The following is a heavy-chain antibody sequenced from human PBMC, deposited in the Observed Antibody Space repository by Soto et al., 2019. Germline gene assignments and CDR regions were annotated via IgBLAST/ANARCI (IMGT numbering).Heavy chain of an antibody. CDR3: AKTGPVTARIRFDY. J-gene: IGHJ4*02. Sequence: EVQLLESGGGLVQPGGSLRLSCAGSGFTFRAYTMAWVRQAPGKGLEWVSGIDGRDGTYYADSVKGRFNISRDSSRNTLFLQMNSLRAGDTAVYYCAKTGPVTARIRFDYWGQGALVTVSS. D-gene: IGHD2-21*02. CDR2: IDGRDGT. V-gene: IGHV3-23*01. CDR1: GFTFRAYT.